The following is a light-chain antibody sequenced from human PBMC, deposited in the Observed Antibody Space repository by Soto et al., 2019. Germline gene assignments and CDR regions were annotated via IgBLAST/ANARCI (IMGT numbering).Light chain of an antibody. J-gene: IGKJ1*01. CDR1: QSFSSW. CDR2: KAS. CDR3: QQYNSHSKT. Sequence: DIQMTQSPSTLSASVGDRVTITCRASQSFSSWLAWYQQKPGKAPKLLIYKASSLESGVPSRFSGSGSGTEFTLTISSLQPDDFATYYCQQYNSHSKTFGQGTKVEIK. V-gene: IGKV1-5*03.